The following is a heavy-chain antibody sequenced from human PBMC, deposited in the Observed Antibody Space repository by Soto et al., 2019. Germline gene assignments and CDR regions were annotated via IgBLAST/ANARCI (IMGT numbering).Heavy chain of an antibody. CDR3: ATQRDFYYGMDV. Sequence: DSLKISCNGSGYKFSNLWLGWVRQMPGKDLECIGVMYPGTSDIRYSPSFQGQVTISADNSISTAYLHWNSLKASDTALYYCATQRDFYYGMDVWGQGTTVTVSS. CDR1: GYKFSNLW. CDR2: MYPGTSDI. V-gene: IGHV5-51*01. D-gene: IGHD6-25*01. J-gene: IGHJ6*02.